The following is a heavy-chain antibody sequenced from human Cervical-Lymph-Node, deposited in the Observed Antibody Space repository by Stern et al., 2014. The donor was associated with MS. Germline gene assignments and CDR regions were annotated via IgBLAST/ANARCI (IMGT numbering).Heavy chain of an antibody. Sequence: VQLVESGAEVKKPGSSVKVSCKASGGTFINHAISWVRQAPGQGLEWMGGVIPIFGTTHYAQKFQGRVTITADESATTAYMDLTSLRSQDTAVYYCARDNDDNGMDVWGQGTTVIVSS. J-gene: IGHJ6*02. D-gene: IGHD2-8*01. V-gene: IGHV1-69*01. CDR1: GGTFINHA. CDR3: ARDNDDNGMDV. CDR2: VIPIFGTT.